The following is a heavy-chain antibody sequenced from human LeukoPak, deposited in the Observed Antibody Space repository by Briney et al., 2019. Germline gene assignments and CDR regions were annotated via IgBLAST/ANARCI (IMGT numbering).Heavy chain of an antibody. CDR3: ARGSIQSPNYFDY. D-gene: IGHD4-11*01. J-gene: IGHJ4*02. CDR2: IKKDGSEK. V-gene: IGHV3-7*04. CDR1: GFTFSTYW. Sequence: PGGSLRLSCAASGFTFSTYWMSWVRRAPGKRLEWVANIKKDGSEKYYVDSVKGRFTISRDTAKNSLYLQMNSLRAEETAVYYCARGSIQSPNYFDYWGQGTLVTVSS.